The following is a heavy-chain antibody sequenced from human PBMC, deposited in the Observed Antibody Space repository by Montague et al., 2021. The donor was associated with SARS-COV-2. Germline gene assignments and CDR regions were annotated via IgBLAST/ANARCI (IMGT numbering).Heavy chain of an antibody. D-gene: IGHD2-15*01. CDR2: ISSSGSTI. J-gene: IGHJ6*02. V-gene: IGHV3-48*03. Sequence: SLRLSCAASGFTFSSYEMNWVRQAPGKGLEWVSYISSSGSTIYYADSVKGRFTISRDNAKNSLYLQTNSLRAEDTAVYYCAATSGDIVVVVAAYYSMDVWGQGTTVTVSS. CDR1: GFTFSSYE. CDR3: AATSGDIVVVVAAYYSMDV.